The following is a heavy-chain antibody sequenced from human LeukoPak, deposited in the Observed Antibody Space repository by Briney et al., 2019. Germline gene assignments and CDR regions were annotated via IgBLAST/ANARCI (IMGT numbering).Heavy chain of an antibody. V-gene: IGHV1-69*05. CDR3: AREGDSYGLTYFDY. J-gene: IGHJ4*02. D-gene: IGHD5-18*01. CDR2: ILPIFGTA. Sequence: ASVKVSCKASGGTFSSYAISWVRQAPGQGLEWMGRILPIFGTANYAQKFQGRVTITTDESTSTAYMELSSLRSEDTAVYYCAREGDSYGLTYFDYWGQGTLVTVSS. CDR1: GGTFSSYA.